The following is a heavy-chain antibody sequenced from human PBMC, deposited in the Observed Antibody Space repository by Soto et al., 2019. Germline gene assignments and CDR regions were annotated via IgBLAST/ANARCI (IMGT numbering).Heavy chain of an antibody. J-gene: IGHJ6*03. D-gene: IGHD2-2*01. CDR3: ARDKGGDIVAVPDDLQVNYHYKCMDL. V-gene: IGHV4-4*02. Sequence: SETLSLTFAVSGVSISTSNWWSWVRQPPGKGLEWIGEIYHSGSTNYNPSLKSRVTISVDKSKNQFSLKLSSVTAADTAVYYRARDKGGDIVAVPDDLQVNYHYKCMDLWGQGTTVTVSS. CDR1: GVSISTSNW. CDR2: IYHSGST.